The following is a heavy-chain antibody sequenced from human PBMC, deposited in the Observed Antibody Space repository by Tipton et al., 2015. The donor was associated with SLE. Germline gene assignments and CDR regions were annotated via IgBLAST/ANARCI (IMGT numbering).Heavy chain of an antibody. Sequence: TLSLTCTVSGGSISSGGYYWSWIRQPAGKGLELIGHIYTSGSTSYNPSLKSRVTISVDTSKNQFSLKVSSVTAADTAVYYCARRGSLVQGVARYFDLWGRGTLVTVSS. J-gene: IGHJ2*01. V-gene: IGHV4-61*09. CDR1: GGSISSGGYY. CDR2: IYTSGST. D-gene: IGHD3-10*01. CDR3: ARRGSLVQGVARYFDL.